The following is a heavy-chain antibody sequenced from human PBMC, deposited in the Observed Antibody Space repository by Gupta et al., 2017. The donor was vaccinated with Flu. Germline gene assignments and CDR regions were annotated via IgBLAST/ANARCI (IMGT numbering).Heavy chain of an antibody. Sequence: QVQLVESGGGVVQPGRALRLSCTASGFIFSSYGLHWVRQAPGKGLEWLAVMSNDGRNKYYADSVRGRFTISRDNSKNTLFLQMNSLRAEDTAVYYCARDSGWKYCDYWGQGTLVTVSS. D-gene: IGHD1-1*01. CDR1: GFIFSSYG. CDR2: MSNDGRNK. CDR3: ARDSGWKYCDY. J-gene: IGHJ4*02. V-gene: IGHV3-30*03.